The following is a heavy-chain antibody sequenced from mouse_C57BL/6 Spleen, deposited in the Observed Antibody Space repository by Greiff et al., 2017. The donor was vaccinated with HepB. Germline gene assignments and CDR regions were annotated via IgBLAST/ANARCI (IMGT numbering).Heavy chain of an antibody. CDR3: TKSLITTVVAGTY. CDR2: IDPETGGT. V-gene: IGHV1-15*01. CDR1: GYTFTDYE. D-gene: IGHD1-1*01. Sequence: QVQLKQSGAELVRPGASVTLSCKASGYTFTDYEMHWVKQTPVHGLEWIGAIDPETGGTAYNQKFKGKAILTADKSSSTAYMELRSLTSEDSAVYYCTKSLITTVVAGTYWGQGTLVTVSA. J-gene: IGHJ3*01.